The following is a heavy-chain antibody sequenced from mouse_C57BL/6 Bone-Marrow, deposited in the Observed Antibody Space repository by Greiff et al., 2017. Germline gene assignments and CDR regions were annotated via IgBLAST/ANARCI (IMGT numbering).Heavy chain of an antibody. Sequence: VQLKQSGPELVKPGASVKIPCKASGYTFTDYNMDWVKQSHGKSLEWIGDINPNNGGTIYNQKFKGKATLTVDKSSSTAYMELRSLTSEDTAVYYCVRRVYDGYYEYFDVWGTGTTVTVSS. CDR3: VRRVYDGYYEYFDV. CDR1: GYTFTDYN. V-gene: IGHV1-18*01. CDR2: INPNNGGT. D-gene: IGHD2-3*01. J-gene: IGHJ1*03.